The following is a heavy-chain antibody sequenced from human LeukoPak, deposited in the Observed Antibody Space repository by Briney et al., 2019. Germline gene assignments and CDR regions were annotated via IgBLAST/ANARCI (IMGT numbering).Heavy chain of an antibody. CDR3: ASRHYDFGYY. J-gene: IGHJ4*02. Sequence: GASVKVSCKASGGTFSSYAISWVRQAPGQGLEWMGGIIPIFGTANYAQKFQGRVTITADESTSTAYMELSSLRSEDTAIYYCASRHYDFGYYWGQGTLVTVSS. CDR2: IIPIFGTA. D-gene: IGHD4-17*01. CDR1: GGTFSSYA. V-gene: IGHV1-69*13.